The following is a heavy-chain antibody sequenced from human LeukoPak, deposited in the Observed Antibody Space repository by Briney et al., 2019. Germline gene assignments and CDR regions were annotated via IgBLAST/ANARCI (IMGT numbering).Heavy chain of an antibody. V-gene: IGHV3-64*04. J-gene: IGHJ4*02. D-gene: IGHD3-22*01. Sequence: PGGSLRLSCSASGFPFSSYAMHWVRQAPGKGLEYVSAISDSGGSTYYADSVKGRFTISRDNSKNTLYLQMNSLRAEDTAVYYCAKHSYDSSGYYSIDYWGQGTLVTVFS. CDR3: AKHSYDSSGYYSIDY. CDR2: ISDSGGST. CDR1: GFPFSSYA.